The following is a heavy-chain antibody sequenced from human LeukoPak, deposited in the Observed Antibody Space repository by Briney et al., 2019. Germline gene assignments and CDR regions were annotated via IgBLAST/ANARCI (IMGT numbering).Heavy chain of an antibody. J-gene: IGHJ3*02. V-gene: IGHV4-61*02. CDR2: IYTSGST. Sequence: SETLSLTCTVSGGSISSGSYYWSWIRQPAGKGLEWIGRIYTSGSTNYNPSLKSRDTISVDTSKHQFSLQLSSVTAADTAVYYCASRLEYYYDSSGYLKPNAFDIWGQGTMVTVSS. CDR3: ASRLEYYYDSSGYLKPNAFDI. CDR1: GGSISSGSYY. D-gene: IGHD3-22*01.